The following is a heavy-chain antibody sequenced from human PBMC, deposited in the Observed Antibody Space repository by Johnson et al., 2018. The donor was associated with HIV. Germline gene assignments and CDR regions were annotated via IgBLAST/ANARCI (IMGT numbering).Heavy chain of an antibody. J-gene: IGHJ3*02. CDR3: TRQADI. Sequence: GGSLRLSCTVSGFTFSNAWMSWVRQASGKGLEWVGRIRSKANSYATAYAASVKGRFTISRDDSKNTAYLQMNSLKTEDTAVYYCTRQADIWGQGTMVTVSS. CDR2: IRSKANSYAT. V-gene: IGHV3-73*01. CDR1: GFTFSNAW.